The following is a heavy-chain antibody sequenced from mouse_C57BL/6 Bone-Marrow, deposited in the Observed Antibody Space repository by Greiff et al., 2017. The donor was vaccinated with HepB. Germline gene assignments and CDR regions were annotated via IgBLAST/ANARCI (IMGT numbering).Heavy chain of an antibody. J-gene: IGHJ2*01. CDR2: IDPSDSYT. CDR3: AKLLRVPYFDY. CDR1: GYTFTSYW. Sequence: QVQLQQPGAELVKPGASVKLSCKASGYTFTSYWMQWVKQRPGQGLEWIGEIDPSDSYTNYNQKFKGKATLTVDTSSSTAYMLLRSLTSEDSAVYYCAKLLRVPYFDYWGQGTTLTVSS. V-gene: IGHV1-50*01. D-gene: IGHD1-1*01.